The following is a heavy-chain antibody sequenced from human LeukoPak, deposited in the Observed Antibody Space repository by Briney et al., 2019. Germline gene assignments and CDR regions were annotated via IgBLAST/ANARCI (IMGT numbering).Heavy chain of an antibody. D-gene: IGHD7-27*01. CDR3: ATDHLGY. CDR2: FDPEDGET. CDR1: GYTLTELS. Sequence: ASVKVSCKVSGYTLTELSMHWVRQAPGKGLEWMGGFDPEDGETIYAQKFQGRVTMTGDTSTDTAYMELSSLRSEDTAVYYCATDHLGYWGQGTLVTVSS. V-gene: IGHV1-24*01. J-gene: IGHJ4*02.